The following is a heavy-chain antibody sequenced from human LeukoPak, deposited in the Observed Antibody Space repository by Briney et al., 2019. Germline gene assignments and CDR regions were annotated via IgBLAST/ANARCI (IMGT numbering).Heavy chain of an antibody. J-gene: IGHJ4*02. Sequence: GGSLRLSCAASGFTFNSYAMSWVRQAPGKGLEWVSGISGSGGSTYYADSVKGRFTISRDNAKNTLYLQMNSLRAEDTAVYYCASASSHRIAAGGDYWGQGTLVTVSS. V-gene: IGHV3-23*01. D-gene: IGHD6-13*01. CDR1: GFTFNSYA. CDR2: ISGSGGST. CDR3: ASASSHRIAAGGDY.